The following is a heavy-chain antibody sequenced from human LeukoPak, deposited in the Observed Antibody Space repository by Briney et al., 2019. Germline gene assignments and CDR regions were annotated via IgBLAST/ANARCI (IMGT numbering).Heavy chain of an antibody. CDR2: IYHSGST. D-gene: IGHD3-22*01. CDR3: ARDSPTYYYDSSGYPKPPLDY. Sequence: SETLSLTCTVSGYSISSGYYWGWIRQPPGKGLEWIGSIYHSGSTYYNPSLKSRVTISVDTSKNQFSLKLSSVTAADTAVYYCARDSPTYYYDSSGYPKPPLDYWGQGTLVTVSS. J-gene: IGHJ4*02. CDR1: GYSISSGYY. V-gene: IGHV4-38-2*02.